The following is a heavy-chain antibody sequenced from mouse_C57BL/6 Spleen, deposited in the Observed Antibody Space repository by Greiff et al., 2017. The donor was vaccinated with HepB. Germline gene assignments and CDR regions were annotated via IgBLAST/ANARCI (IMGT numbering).Heavy chain of an antibody. Sequence: VNLVESGPELVKPGASVKISCKASGYAFSSSWMNWVKQRPGKGLEWIGRIYPGDGDTNYNGKFKGKATLTADKSSSTAYMQLSSLTSEDSAVYFCARPGGYSLDYWGQGTTLTVSS. D-gene: IGHD2-3*01. CDR1: GYAFSSSW. CDR3: ARPGGYSLDY. V-gene: IGHV1-82*01. J-gene: IGHJ2*01. CDR2: IYPGDGDT.